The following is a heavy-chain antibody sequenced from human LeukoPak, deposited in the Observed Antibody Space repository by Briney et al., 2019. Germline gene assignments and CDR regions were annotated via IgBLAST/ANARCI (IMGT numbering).Heavy chain of an antibody. Sequence: SETLSLTCAVSGGSISSGGYSWSWLRQPPGKGLEWIGYIYHSGSTYYNPSLKSRVTISVDRSKTQFSLKLSSVTAADRPVYYCARVLEDDPDAFEIWGQGKMGTV. V-gene: IGHV4-30-2*01. D-gene: IGHD3-3*01. CDR1: GGSISSGGYS. CDR3: ARVLEDDPDAFEI. CDR2: IYHSGST. J-gene: IGHJ3*02.